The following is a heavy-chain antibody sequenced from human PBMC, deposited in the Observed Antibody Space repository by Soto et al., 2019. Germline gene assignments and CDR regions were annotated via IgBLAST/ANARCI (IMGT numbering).Heavy chain of an antibody. V-gene: IGHV3-13*01. CDR1: GFTFRSYD. J-gene: IGHJ6*02. D-gene: IGHD2-21*02. Sequence: PGGSLRLSCAAPGFTFRSYDMHWGRQTTGKGLEWVSAIGTAGDTYYPGSVKGRFTISRENAKNSLYLQMYSLRAEDTAVYYCARALCGGDCHLRILGYYYYGLDGWGQGTTVTVSS. CDR3: ARALCGGDCHLRILGYYYYGLDG. CDR2: IGTAGDT.